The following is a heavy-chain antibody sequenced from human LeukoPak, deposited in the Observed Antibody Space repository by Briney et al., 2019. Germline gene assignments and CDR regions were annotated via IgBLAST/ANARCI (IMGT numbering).Heavy chain of an antibody. CDR3: ARTHTVPDYFDY. Sequence: SETLSLTCTVSGGSIWSYYWSWIRQPPGKGLERIGYIYYSGNTNYNSSLKSRVTISVDTSKNQFSLKLNSVTAADTAVYYCARTHTVPDYFDYWGQGTLVTVSS. CDR2: IYYSGNT. D-gene: IGHD4-11*01. J-gene: IGHJ4*02. V-gene: IGHV4-59*01. CDR1: GGSIWSYY.